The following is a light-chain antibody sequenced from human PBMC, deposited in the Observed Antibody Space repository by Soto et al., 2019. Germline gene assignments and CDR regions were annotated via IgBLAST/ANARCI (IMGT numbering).Light chain of an antibody. J-gene: IGLJ1*01. V-gene: IGLV1-44*01. CDR3: ASWDDSLDGYV. CDR2: SKN. Sequence: QSVLTQPSSASGTPGQGVTISCSGSSSNIGGNPVNWFQQLPGTAPKLLVYSKNQRPSGVPDRFSGSKSGTSASLAISGLQSDDEGDYYCASWDDSLDGYVFGTGTKVTVL. CDR1: SSNIGGNP.